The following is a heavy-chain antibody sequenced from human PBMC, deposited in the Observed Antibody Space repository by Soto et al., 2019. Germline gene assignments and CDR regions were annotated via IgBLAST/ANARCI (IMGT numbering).Heavy chain of an antibody. CDR1: GGSFSGYY. V-gene: IGHV4-34*01. J-gene: IGHJ4*02. CDR2: INHSGST. Sequence: QVQLQQWGAGLLKPSETLSLTCAVYGGSFSGYYWNWIRQPPGKGLEWIGEINHSGSTNYSPSLKSRVPLSVDTSKNQFSLKLSSVTAADTAVYYCARGWGRIFDYWGQGTLVTVSS. D-gene: IGHD7-27*01. CDR3: ARGWGRIFDY.